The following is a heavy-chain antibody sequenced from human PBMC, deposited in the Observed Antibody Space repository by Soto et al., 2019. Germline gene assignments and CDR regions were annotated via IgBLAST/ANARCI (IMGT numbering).Heavy chain of an antibody. CDR1: GGSVSSGSYY. CDR3: ARDLGAAVIDY. Sequence: PSETLSLTCTVSGGSVSSGSYYWSWIRQPPGKGLEWIGYIYYSGSTNYNPSLKSRVTISVDTSKNQFSLKLSSVTAADTAVYYCARDLGAAVIDYWGQGTLVTVSS. V-gene: IGHV4-61*01. CDR2: IYYSGST. J-gene: IGHJ4*02. D-gene: IGHD6-13*01.